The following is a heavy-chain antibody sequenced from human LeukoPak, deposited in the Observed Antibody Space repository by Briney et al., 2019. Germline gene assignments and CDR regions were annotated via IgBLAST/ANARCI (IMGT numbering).Heavy chain of an antibody. CDR1: GGTFSSYA. D-gene: IGHD3-22*01. V-gene: IGHV1-69*06. J-gene: IGHJ4*02. CDR3: ARDHSGYYGY. Sequence: SVKVSCKASGGTFSSYAISWVRQAPGQGLEWMGGIIPIFGTANYAQKFQGRVTITADKSTSTVYMELSSLRSEDTAVYYCARDHSGYYGYWGQGTLVTVSS. CDR2: IIPIFGTA.